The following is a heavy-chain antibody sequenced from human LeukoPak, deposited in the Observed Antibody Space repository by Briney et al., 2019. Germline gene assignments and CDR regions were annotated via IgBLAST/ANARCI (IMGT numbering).Heavy chain of an antibody. CDR2: IRFDGSNK. V-gene: IGHV3-30*02. D-gene: IGHD5-24*01. CDR1: GFTFSSYD. J-gene: IGHJ3*02. Sequence: GGSLRLPCAASGFTFSSYDIHWVRQAPGKGLEWVAFIRFDGSNKYYADSVKGRFTISRDNSKNTLSLQLNSLRAEDTAVYYCAKAGEEVATISPFEMWGQGTKVTVSS. CDR3: AKAGEEVATISPFEM.